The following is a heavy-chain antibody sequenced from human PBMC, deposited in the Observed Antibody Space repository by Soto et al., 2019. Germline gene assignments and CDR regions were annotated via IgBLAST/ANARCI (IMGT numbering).Heavy chain of an antibody. J-gene: IGHJ4*02. D-gene: IGHD6-13*01. CDR3: ARYRREAVAGYTLDN. CDR2: VYNSGST. CDR1: GGSISSNY. Sequence: SETLSLTCTVSGGSISSNYWTWIRQPPGKGLEWIGYVYNSGSTNYNPSLKSRVTISEDTFKSQFSLKVNSMTAADTAVYYCARYRREAVAGYTLDNWGQGILVTVSS. V-gene: IGHV4-59*01.